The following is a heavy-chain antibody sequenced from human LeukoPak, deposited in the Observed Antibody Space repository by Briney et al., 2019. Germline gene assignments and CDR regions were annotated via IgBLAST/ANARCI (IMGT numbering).Heavy chain of an antibody. J-gene: IGHJ4*02. V-gene: IGHV4-34*01. Sequence: SETLSLTCAVYGGSFSGYYWSWIRQPPGKGLEWIGYIYHSGSTYYNPSLKSRVTISVDRSKNQFSLKLSSVTAADTAVYYCARIRGKSGLDYYYFDYWGQGTLVTVSS. CDR1: GGSFSGYY. D-gene: IGHD2-15*01. CDR3: ARIRGKSGLDYYYFDY. CDR2: IYHSGST.